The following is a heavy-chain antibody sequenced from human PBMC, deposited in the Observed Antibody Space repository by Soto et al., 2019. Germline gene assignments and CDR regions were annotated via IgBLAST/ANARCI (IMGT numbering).Heavy chain of an antibody. CDR2: INHSGST. V-gene: IGHV4-34*01. CDR1: GGSFSGYY. Sequence: SETLSLTCAVYGGSFSGYYWSWIRQPPGKGLEWIGEINHSGSTNYNPSLKSRVIISVDTSKNQFSLKLSSVTAADTAVYYCAWKEVNYYYYGMDVWGQGTTVTVSS. D-gene: IGHD1-1*01. J-gene: IGHJ6*02. CDR3: AWKEVNYYYYGMDV.